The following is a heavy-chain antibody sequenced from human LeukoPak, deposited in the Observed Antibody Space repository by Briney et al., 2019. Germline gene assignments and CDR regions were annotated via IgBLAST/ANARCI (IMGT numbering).Heavy chain of an antibody. CDR2: ISSSSGLM. V-gene: IGHV3-48*01. D-gene: IGHD2-21*01. J-gene: IGHJ4*02. CDR1: GFTFSTYS. CDR3: ARLYLDSSLFDF. Sequence: GGSLRLSCAASGFTFSTYSMNWVRQAPGKGLEWVSYISSSSGLMYYADSVKGRFTISRDNAKNSLYLQMNSLRVEDTALYYCARLYLDSSLFDFRGQGTLVTVSS.